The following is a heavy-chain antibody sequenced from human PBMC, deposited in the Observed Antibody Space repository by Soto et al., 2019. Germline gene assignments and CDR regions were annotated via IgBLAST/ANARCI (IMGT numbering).Heavy chain of an antibody. Sequence: QVQLQESGPGLVKPSQTLSLTCTVSGGSISGGGYYWSGIRQHPGKGLEWVGYIYYSGGTYYNPSLKSRVTISVDTSENQFSLRLSSVTAADTAVYYCARKDSGYADYMDVWGKGTTVTVSS. D-gene: IGHD5-12*01. CDR1: GGSISGGGYY. J-gene: IGHJ6*03. CDR3: ARKDSGYADYMDV. CDR2: IYYSGGT. V-gene: IGHV4-31*03.